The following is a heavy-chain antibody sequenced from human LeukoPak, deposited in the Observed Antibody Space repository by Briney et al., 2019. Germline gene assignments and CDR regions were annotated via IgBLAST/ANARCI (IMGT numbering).Heavy chain of an antibody. CDR2: ISYDGSNK. D-gene: IGHD3-10*01. CDR3: ARDEGRGVTSVIDY. V-gene: IGHV3-30*01. J-gene: IGHJ4*02. Sequence: VISYDGSNKYYADSVKGRFTISRDNSKNTLYLQMNSLRAEDTAVYYCARDEGRGVTSVIDYWGQGTLVTVSS.